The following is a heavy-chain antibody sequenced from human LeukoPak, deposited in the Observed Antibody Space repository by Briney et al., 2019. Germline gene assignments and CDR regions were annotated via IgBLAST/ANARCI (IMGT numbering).Heavy chain of an antibody. CDR3: SREGLDY. J-gene: IGHJ4*02. CDR2: KNSNSGNS. V-gene: IGHV1-8*01. CDR1: GYTFTNYD. Sequence: ASVKVSCKASGYTFTNYDINWVRQATGQGLEWMGYKNSNSGNSAYAQKFQGRVTITTDASITTAYMELSGLRPEDTALYYCSREGLDYWGQGTLVTVSS.